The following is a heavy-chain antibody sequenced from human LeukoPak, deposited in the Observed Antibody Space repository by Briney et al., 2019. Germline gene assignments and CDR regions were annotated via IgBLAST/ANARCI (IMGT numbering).Heavy chain of an antibody. Sequence: SVKVSCKASGGTFSSYAISWVRQAPGQGLERMGGIIPIFGTANYAQKFQGRVTITADESTSTAYMELSSLRSEDTAVYYCARSVVVDYNWFDPWGQGTLVTVSS. J-gene: IGHJ5*02. CDR3: ARSVVVDYNWFDP. V-gene: IGHV1-69*13. CDR1: GGTFSSYA. CDR2: IIPIFGTA. D-gene: IGHD2-2*01.